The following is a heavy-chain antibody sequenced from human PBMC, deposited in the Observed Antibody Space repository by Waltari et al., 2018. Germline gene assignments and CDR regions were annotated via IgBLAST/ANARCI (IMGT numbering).Heavy chain of an antibody. CDR3: ALAIAAADPSDAFDI. J-gene: IGHJ3*02. V-gene: IGHV1-69*05. D-gene: IGHD6-13*01. Sequence: VRQAPGQGLEWMGGIIPIFGTANYAQKFQGRVTITTDESTSTAYMELSSLRSEDTAVYYCALAIAAADPSDAFDIWGQGTMVTVSS. CDR2: IIPIFGTA.